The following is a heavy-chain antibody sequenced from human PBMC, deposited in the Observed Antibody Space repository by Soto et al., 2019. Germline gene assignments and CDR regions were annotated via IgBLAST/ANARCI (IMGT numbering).Heavy chain of an antibody. CDR1: GGTFSSYA. V-gene: IGHV1-69*13. CDR3: ARSGDYKLSAFDI. Sequence: SVKVSCKASGGTFSSYAISWVLQAPGQGLEWMGGIIPIFGTANYAQKFQGRVTITADESTSTAYMELSSLRSEDTAVYYCARSGDYKLSAFDIWGQGTMVTVSS. D-gene: IGHD2-21*02. J-gene: IGHJ3*02. CDR2: IIPIFGTA.